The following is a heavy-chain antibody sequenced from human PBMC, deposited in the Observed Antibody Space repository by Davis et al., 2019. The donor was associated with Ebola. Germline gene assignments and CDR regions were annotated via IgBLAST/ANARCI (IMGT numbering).Heavy chain of an antibody. J-gene: IGHJ6*02. CDR2: FDPEDDET. CDR3: ATGFGSGSYPYGMDV. Sequence: ASAKVSCKVSGNTFTDFSIHWVRQARGKGLEWMGGFDPEDDETLYAQKFQGRVTMTRDTATDTAYMELSSLRSEDTAVYYCATGFGSGSYPYGMDVWGQGTTVIVSS. CDR1: GNTFTDFS. V-gene: IGHV1-24*01. D-gene: IGHD3-10*01.